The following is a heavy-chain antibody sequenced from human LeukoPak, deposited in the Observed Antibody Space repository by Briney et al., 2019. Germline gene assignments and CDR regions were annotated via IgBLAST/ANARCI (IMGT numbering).Heavy chain of an antibody. CDR1: GYTFTGYY. CDR2: INPNSGGT. D-gene: IGHD3-10*01. J-gene: IGHJ4*02. Sequence: GASVKVSCKASGYTFTGYYMHWVRQAPGQGLEWMGRINPNSGGTNYAQKFQGRVTMTRETSISTAYMELSRLRSDDTAVYYCARTMVRGDSDYWGQGTLVTVSS. CDR3: ARTMVRGDSDY. V-gene: IGHV1-2*06.